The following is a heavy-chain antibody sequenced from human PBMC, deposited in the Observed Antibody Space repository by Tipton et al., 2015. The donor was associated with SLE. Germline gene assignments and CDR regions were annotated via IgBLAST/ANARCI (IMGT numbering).Heavy chain of an antibody. J-gene: IGHJ4*02. CDR2: IYYSGST. CDR3: ARSGGFGELLFDY. D-gene: IGHD3-10*01. CDR1: GGSFSSYY. Sequence: TLSLTCTVSGGSFSSYYWSWIRQPPGKGLEWIGSIYYSGSTNYNPPLKSRVTISVDTSKKQFSLKLSSVTAADTAVYYCARSGGFGELLFDYWGQGTLVTVSS. V-gene: IGHV4-59*01.